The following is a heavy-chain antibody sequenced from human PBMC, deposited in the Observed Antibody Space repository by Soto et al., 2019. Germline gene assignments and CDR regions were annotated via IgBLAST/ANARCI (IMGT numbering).Heavy chain of an antibody. J-gene: IGHJ1*01. CDR2: ISYDGSNK. Sequence: LRLSCAASGFTFSSYAMHWVRQAPGKGLEWVAVISYDGSNKYYADSVKGRFTISRDNSKNTLYLQMNSLRAEDTAVYYCARVRVEYSSSWYLGYFQHWGQGTLVTVS. CDR1: GFTFSSYA. V-gene: IGHV3-30-3*01. CDR3: ARVRVEYSSSWYLGYFQH. D-gene: IGHD6-13*01.